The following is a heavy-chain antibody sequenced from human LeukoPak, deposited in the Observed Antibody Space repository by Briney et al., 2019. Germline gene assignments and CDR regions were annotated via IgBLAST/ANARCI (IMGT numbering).Heavy chain of an antibody. Sequence: GGSLRLSCVTSGFTFERYVMHWMRLAPGKGLECVSSIHPNNGGVGYAASVKGRLAISRDNARNSLYLGMTSLRPEDTAVYYCVKDAPNGSVDFWGRGTLVTVSS. CDR1: GFTFERYV. V-gene: IGHV3-9*01. CDR3: VKDAPNGSVDF. D-gene: IGHD2-8*01. J-gene: IGHJ4*02. CDR2: IHPNNGGV.